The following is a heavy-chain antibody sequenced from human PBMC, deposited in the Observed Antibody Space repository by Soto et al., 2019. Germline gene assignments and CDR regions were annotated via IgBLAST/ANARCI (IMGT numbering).Heavy chain of an antibody. Sequence: EVQLVESGGGLVKPGGSLRLSCAASGFTFSSYSMNWVRQAPGKGLEWVSSISSSSSYIYYADSVKGRFTISRDNAKNSLYLQMNSLRAEDKGVYYCARESQAGDLDYWGQGTLVTVSS. CDR2: ISSSSSYI. J-gene: IGHJ4*02. D-gene: IGHD1-26*01. CDR3: ARESQAGDLDY. V-gene: IGHV3-21*01. CDR1: GFTFSSYS.